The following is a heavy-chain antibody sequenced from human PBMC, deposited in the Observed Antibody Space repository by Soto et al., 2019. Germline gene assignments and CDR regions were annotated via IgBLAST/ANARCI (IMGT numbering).Heavy chain of an antibody. D-gene: IGHD7-27*01. V-gene: IGHV1-8*01. CDR1: GYTFTSYD. CDR3: TGGPPNWGFDS. CDR2: MSPKTANT. J-gene: IGHJ5*01. Sequence: GASVKVSCKASGYTFTSYDINWVRQTAGQGLEGMGWMSPKTANTGYAQKFQGRVTMTRSTSISTAYMELSSLTSEDTAVYYCTGGPPNWGFDSWGQGTPVTVSS.